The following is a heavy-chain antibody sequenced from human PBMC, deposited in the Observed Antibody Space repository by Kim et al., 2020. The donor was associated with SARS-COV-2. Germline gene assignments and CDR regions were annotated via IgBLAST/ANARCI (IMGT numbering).Heavy chain of an antibody. CDR1: GFTFSSYD. D-gene: IGHD2-15*01. CDR3: ARALRGGMVATWGGVDV. J-gene: IGHJ6*02. Sequence: GVSLRLSCAASGFTFSSYDMHWVRQATGKGLEWVSAIGTAGDTYYPGSVKGRFTISRENAKNSLYLQMNSLRVGDTAVYYCARALRGGMVATWGGVDVWGQGTTVTVS. CDR2: IGTAGDT. V-gene: IGHV3-13*01.